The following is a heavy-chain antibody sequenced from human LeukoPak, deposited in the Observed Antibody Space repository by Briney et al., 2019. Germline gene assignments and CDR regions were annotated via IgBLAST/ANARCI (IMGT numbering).Heavy chain of an antibody. Sequence: PSQTLSLTCAVSGGSISSGGYSWSWIRQPPGKGLEWIGYIYHSGSTYYNPSLKSRVTISVDRSKNQFSLKLSSVTAADTAVYYCARDIAVAGTGIIGYWGQGTLVTVSS. D-gene: IGHD6-19*01. J-gene: IGHJ4*02. CDR1: GGSISSGGYS. V-gene: IGHV4-30-2*01. CDR2: IYHSGST. CDR3: ARDIAVAGTGIIGY.